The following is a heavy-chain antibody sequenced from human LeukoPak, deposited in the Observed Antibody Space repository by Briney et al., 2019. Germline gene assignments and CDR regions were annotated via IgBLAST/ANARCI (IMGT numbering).Heavy chain of an antibody. CDR2: IFPGDSDT. D-gene: IGHD6-19*01. V-gene: IGHV5-51*01. CDR1: GYIFTKHW. J-gene: IGHJ1*01. CDR3: TRGSGSYVH. Sequence: GESLQISCKGSGYIFTKHWIAWVRQLPGKGLKWMGIIFPGDSDTRYSPSFQGQVTISADKSISTAYLQWSSLKASDTAMYYCTRGSGSYVHWGQGTLVTVSS.